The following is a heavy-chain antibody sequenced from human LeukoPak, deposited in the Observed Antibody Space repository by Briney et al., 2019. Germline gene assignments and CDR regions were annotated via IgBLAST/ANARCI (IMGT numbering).Heavy chain of an antibody. J-gene: IGHJ4*02. CDR3: VKGGRGADCIFDY. CDR1: GFTFSSYV. V-gene: IGHV3-23*01. CDR2: IGGSDGIT. Sequence: GGSLRLSCKVSGFTFSSYVMSWVRQAPGKGPEWVAYIGGSDGITSYADSVKGRFTISRDNSKNTVYLEMNSLRAEDTAVYYCVKGGRGADCIFDYWGQGTLVTASS. D-gene: IGHD2-21*02.